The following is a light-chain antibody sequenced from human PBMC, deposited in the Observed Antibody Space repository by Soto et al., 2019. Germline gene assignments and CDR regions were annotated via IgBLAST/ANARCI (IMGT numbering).Light chain of an antibody. CDR2: AAS. CDR3: QKYNSAPLT. Sequence: DVQMTQSPSSLSASVGDRVTITSRASQGIAPYLAWFQQKPGKVPKLLIYAASTLQSGVPSRFSGSGSGTDFTLTISSLQPEDVATYYCQKYNSAPLTFGGGTKVDIK. CDR1: QGIAPY. V-gene: IGKV1-27*01. J-gene: IGKJ4*01.